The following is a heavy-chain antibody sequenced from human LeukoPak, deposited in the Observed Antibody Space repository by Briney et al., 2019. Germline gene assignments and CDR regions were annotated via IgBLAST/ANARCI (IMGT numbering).Heavy chain of an antibody. J-gene: IGHJ4*02. CDR1: GYTFTGYY. CDR2: MNPNSGNT. V-gene: IGHV1-8*03. D-gene: IGHD3-22*01. CDR3: ARRKNYYYDSSGYLYYFDY. Sequence: ASVKVSCKASGYTFTGYYMHWVRQAPGQGLEWMGWMNPNSGNTGYAQKFQGRVTITRNTSISTAYMELSSLRSEDTAMYYCARRKNYYYDSSGYLYYFDYWGQGTLVTVSS.